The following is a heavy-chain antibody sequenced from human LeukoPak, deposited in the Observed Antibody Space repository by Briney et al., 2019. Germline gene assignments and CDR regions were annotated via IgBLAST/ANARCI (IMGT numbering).Heavy chain of an antibody. V-gene: IGHV1-46*01. CDR2: INPSGGST. CDR3: ARDLTDYYDSSGYDY. J-gene: IGHJ4*02. D-gene: IGHD3-22*01. Sequence: ASVKVSCKASGYTFTSYYMHWVRQAPGQGLEWMGIINPSGGSTSYAQKFQGRVTITRDTSTSTVYMELSSLRSEDTAVYYCARDLTDYYDSSGYDYWGQGTLVTVSS. CDR1: GYTFTSYY.